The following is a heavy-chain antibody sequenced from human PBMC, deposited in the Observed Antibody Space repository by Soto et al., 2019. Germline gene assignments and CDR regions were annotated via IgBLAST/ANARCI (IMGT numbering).Heavy chain of an antibody. J-gene: IGHJ4*02. CDR2: IYWDDNR. V-gene: IGHV2-5*02. D-gene: IGHD6-19*01. CDR1: GFSLSTRGVG. Sequence: SGPTLVNPTHTLTLTCTFSGFSLSTRGVGVGWIRQPPGKALKWLALIYWDDNRRYSPSLKGRLTITKDTSKNQVVLTMTNMDPVDTATYYCAHSPSGWYPFDYWGQGTLVTVSS. CDR3: AHSPSGWYPFDY.